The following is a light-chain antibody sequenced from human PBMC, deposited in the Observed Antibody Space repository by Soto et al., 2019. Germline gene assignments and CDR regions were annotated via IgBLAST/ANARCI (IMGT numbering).Light chain of an antibody. CDR3: MQALQTPRT. J-gene: IGKJ1*01. CDR1: QSLLHSNGYNY. Sequence: DIVMTHSPLSLPVTPGEPASISCRSSQSLLHSNGYNYLDWYLQKPGQSPQLLIYLGSNRASGVPDRFSGSGSATDFTLKISRVEAEDVGVYYCMQALQTPRTFGQGTKVEL. V-gene: IGKV2-28*01. CDR2: LGS.